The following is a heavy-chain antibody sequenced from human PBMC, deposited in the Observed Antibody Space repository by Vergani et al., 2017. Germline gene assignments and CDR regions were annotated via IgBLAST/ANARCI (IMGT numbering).Heavy chain of an antibody. CDR2: INHSGST. D-gene: IGHD6-6*01. V-gene: IGHV4-34*01. J-gene: IGHJ4*02. CDR3: ARRSRQLVRGRYFDY. CDR1: GGSFSGYY. Sequence: QLQLQESGPGLVKPSETLSLTCAVYGGSFSGYYWSWIRQPPGKGLEWIGEINHSGSTNYNPSLKSRVTISVDTSKNQFSLKLSSVTAADTAVYYCARRSRQLVRGRYFDYWGQGTLVTVSS.